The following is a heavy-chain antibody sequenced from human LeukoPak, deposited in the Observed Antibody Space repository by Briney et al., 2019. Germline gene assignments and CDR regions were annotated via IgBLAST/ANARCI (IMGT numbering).Heavy chain of an antibody. D-gene: IGHD3-22*01. V-gene: IGHV3-15*01. CDR1: GFTFSNAW. Sequence: GGSLRLSCAASGFTFSNAWMSWVRQAPGKGLEWVGRIKSKTDGGTTGYAAPVKGRFTISRDDSKNTLYLQMNSLKTEDTAVYYCTTGPWVIVVVIHYWGQGTLVTVSS. CDR3: TTGPWVIVVVIHY. CDR2: IKSKTDGGTT. J-gene: IGHJ4*02.